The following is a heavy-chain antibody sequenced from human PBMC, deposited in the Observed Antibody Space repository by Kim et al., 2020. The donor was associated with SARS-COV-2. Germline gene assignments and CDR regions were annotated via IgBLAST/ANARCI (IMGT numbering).Heavy chain of an antibody. D-gene: IGHD1-26*01. CDR3: TRLSWGAGMIFHKEHREGRQGFDV. Sequence: GESLKISCQGSGYNFRDFWIVWVRQMPGKGLEVMGIIYPGDSDTRYTPSFRGQVTISAENSISTAYLHWSSLKASDSAIYYCTRLSWGAGMIFHKEHREGRQGFDVWGQGTTVTVSS. J-gene: IGHJ6*02. CDR2: IYPGDSDT. CDR1: GYNFRDFW. V-gene: IGHV5-51*01.